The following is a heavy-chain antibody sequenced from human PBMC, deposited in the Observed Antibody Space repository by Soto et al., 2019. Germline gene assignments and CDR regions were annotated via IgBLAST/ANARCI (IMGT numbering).Heavy chain of an antibody. CDR3: TTRPSSVGWFDP. J-gene: IGHJ5*02. D-gene: IGHD6-6*01. V-gene: IGHV4-59*01. CDR1: GGSISSYY. CDR2: IYYTGST. Sequence: LSLTCSISGGSISSYYWTWIRQPPGKGLEWIGNIYYTGSTNYSPSLKSRVSISIDTSKNQFSLQLTSVTAADTAMYYCTTRPSSVGWFDPWGQGTLVTVSS.